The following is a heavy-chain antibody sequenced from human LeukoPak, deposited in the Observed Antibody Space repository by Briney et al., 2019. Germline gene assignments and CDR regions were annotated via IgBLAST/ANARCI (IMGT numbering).Heavy chain of an antibody. Sequence: PSETLSLTCTVSGGSISSYYWSWIRQPPGKGLEWIGYIYYSGSTNYNPSLKSRVTISVDTSKNQFSLKLSSVTAADTAVYYCARDRFLGAIDYWGQGTLVTVSS. V-gene: IGHV4-59*01. J-gene: IGHJ4*02. CDR3: ARDRFLGAIDY. CDR2: IYYSGST. D-gene: IGHD3-3*01. CDR1: GGSISSYY.